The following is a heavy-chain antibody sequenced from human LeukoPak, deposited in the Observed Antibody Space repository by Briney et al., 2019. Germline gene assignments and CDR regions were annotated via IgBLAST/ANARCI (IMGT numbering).Heavy chain of an antibody. CDR1: GYTFTSYY. Sequence: ASVKVSCKASGYTFTSYYMHWVRQAPGQGLEWMGIINPSGGSTSYAQKFQGRVTVTRDKSTTTVHMELRGLRSEDTAVYYCARDQEGFDYWGQGTVVTVSS. CDR3: ARDQEGFDY. CDR2: INPSGGST. V-gene: IGHV1-46*01. J-gene: IGHJ4*02.